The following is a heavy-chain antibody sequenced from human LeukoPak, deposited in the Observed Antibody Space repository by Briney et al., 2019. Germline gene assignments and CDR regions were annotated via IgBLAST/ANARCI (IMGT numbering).Heavy chain of an antibody. Sequence: SETLSLTCAVYGGSFSGYYWSWIRQPPGKGLEWIGEINHSGSTNYNPSLKSRVAISVDTSKNQFSLKLSSVTAADTAVYYCARGGMTIFGVVIGRAFDYWGQGTLVTVSS. J-gene: IGHJ4*02. CDR1: GGSFSGYY. D-gene: IGHD3-3*01. V-gene: IGHV4-34*01. CDR2: INHSGST. CDR3: ARGGMTIFGVVIGRAFDY.